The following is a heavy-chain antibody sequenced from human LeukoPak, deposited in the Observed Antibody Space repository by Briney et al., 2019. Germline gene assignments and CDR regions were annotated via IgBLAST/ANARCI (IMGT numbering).Heavy chain of an antibody. D-gene: IGHD2-2*01. CDR2: IDPSDSYT. CDR1: GYSFTSYW. J-gene: IGHJ6*02. CDR3: ARQYLPGAYYYYGMDV. Sequence: HGESLKISCKGSGYSFTSYWISWVRQMPGKGLEWMGRIDPSDSYTNYSPSFQGHVTISADKSIITAYLQWSSLKASDTAMYYRARQYLPGAYYYYGMDVWGQGTTVTVSS. V-gene: IGHV5-10-1*01.